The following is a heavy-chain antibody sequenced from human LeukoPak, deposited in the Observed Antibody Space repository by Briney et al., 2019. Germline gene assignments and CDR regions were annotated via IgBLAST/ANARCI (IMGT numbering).Heavy chain of an antibody. CDR2: IYYSGST. V-gene: IGHV4-31*03. CDR1: GGSISSGGYY. Sequence: SETLSLTCTVSGGSISSGGYYWSWIRQHPGKGLEWIGYIYYSGSTYYNPSLKSRVTISVDTSKNQFSLKLSSVTAADTAVYYCARGGIEWFDPWGQGTLVTVSS. CDR3: ARGGIEWFDP. J-gene: IGHJ5*02. D-gene: IGHD2-15*01.